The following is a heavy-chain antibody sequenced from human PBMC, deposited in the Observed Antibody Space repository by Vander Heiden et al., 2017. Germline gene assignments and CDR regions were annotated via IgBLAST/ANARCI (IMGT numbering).Heavy chain of an antibody. V-gene: IGHV3-13*01. D-gene: IGHD3-3*01. Sequence: EVQLVESGGGLVQPGGSLRLSCAASGFTFSSYDLHWVRQATGKGLEWVSAIGTAGDTYYPGSVKGRFTISRENAKNSLYLQMNSLRAGDTAVYYCARSYPVTIFGVVIGVGAFDIWGQGTMVTVSS. CDR1: GFTFSSYD. J-gene: IGHJ3*02. CDR3: ARSYPVTIFGVVIGVGAFDI. CDR2: IGTAGDT.